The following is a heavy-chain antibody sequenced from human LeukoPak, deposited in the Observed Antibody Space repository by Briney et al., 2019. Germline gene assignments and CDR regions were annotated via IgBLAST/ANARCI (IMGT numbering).Heavy chain of an antibody. V-gene: IGHV4-39*01. Sequence: SETLSLTCTVSGGSIRSSYYYWGWIRHPPGKGLEWIGNIYYSESTYYNPSLKSRVTISVDTSKNQFSLKLSSVTAADTAVYYCAKQRRDGYNYFDYWGQGTLVTVSS. CDR1: GGSIRSSYYY. J-gene: IGHJ4*02. CDR2: IYYSEST. CDR3: AKQRRDGYNYFDY. D-gene: IGHD5-24*01.